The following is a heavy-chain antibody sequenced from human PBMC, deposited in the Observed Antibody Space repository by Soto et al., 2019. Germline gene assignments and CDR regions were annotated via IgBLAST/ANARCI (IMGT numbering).Heavy chain of an antibody. V-gene: IGHV3-23*01. Sequence: GGSLRLSCTASGFTFSSYAMNWVRQAPGKGLEWVSVISGSGGSTYYADSVKGRFTISRDNSKNKLYLQMNSLRAEDTAVYYCASRTSGWYFDYWGQGTLVTVS. D-gene: IGHD6-19*01. J-gene: IGHJ4*02. CDR2: ISGSGGST. CDR3: ASRTSGWYFDY. CDR1: GFTFSSYA.